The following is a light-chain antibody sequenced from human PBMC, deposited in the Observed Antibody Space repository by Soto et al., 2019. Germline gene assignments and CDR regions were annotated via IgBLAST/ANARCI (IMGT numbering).Light chain of an antibody. V-gene: IGKV3-20*01. CDR2: GAS. CDR3: QQYGTSPPLT. Sequence: EIVLTQSPATLSFSTGERATLSCRASQSVSSNYLAWYQQKPGQAPRLLIYGASSRATGIPDRFSGSGSATDFTLTISRLEPEDFAVYYCQQYGTSPPLTFGGGTKVDIK. CDR1: QSVSSNY. J-gene: IGKJ4*01.